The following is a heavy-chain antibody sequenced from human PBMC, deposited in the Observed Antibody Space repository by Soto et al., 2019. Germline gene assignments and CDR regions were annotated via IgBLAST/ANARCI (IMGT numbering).Heavy chain of an antibody. V-gene: IGHV1-18*01. CDR1: GYTFTSYG. Sequence: ASVKVSCKASGYTFTSYGISWVRQAPGQGLEWMGWISAYNGNTNYAQKLQGRVTMTTDTSTSTAYMELRSLRSDDTAVYYCAREGYCSGGSCYFLSGRGYYYYGMDVWGQGTTVTVS. CDR3: AREGYCSGGSCYFLSGRGYYYYGMDV. CDR2: ISAYNGNT. D-gene: IGHD2-15*01. J-gene: IGHJ6*02.